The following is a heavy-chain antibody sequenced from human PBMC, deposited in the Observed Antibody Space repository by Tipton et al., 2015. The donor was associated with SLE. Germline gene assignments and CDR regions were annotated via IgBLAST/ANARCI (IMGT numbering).Heavy chain of an antibody. CDR1: GGTFSSYT. V-gene: IGHV1-69*09. CDR2: IIPILGIA. CDR3: ARDRDLNWFDP. J-gene: IGHJ5*02. Sequence: QLVQSGAEVKKPGSSVKVSCKASGGTFSSYTISWVRQAPGQGLEWMGRIIPILGIANYAQKFQGRVTIIADKSTSTAYMELSSLRSEDTAVYYCARDRDLNWFDPWGQGTLVTVSS.